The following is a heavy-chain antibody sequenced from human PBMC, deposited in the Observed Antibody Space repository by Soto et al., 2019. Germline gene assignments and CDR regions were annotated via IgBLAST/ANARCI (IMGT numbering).Heavy chain of an antibody. Sequence: GGSLRLSCAASGFTFSSYAMSWVRQAPGKGLEWVSAISGSGGSTYYADSVKGRFTISRDNSKNTLYLQMNSLRAEDTAVYYCAKFGLILWFGEFTNDYWGQGTLVTVSS. V-gene: IGHV3-23*01. CDR2: ISGSGGST. J-gene: IGHJ4*02. CDR3: AKFGLILWFGEFTNDY. D-gene: IGHD3-10*01. CDR1: GFTFSSYA.